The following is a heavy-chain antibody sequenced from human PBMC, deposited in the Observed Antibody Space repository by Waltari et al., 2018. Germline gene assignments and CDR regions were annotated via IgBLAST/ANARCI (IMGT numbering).Heavy chain of an antibody. Sequence: QVQLVQSGAEVKKPGASVKVSCKASGYTFTSYAMHWVRQAPGQRLQWMGWINAGNGNTKYYQKFQGRVTITRDTSASTAYMELSSLRSEDTAVYYCARVCPFCTIAAAGTGVWFDPWGQGTLVTVSS. J-gene: IGHJ5*02. CDR1: GYTFTSYA. V-gene: IGHV1-3*01. CDR3: ARVCPFCTIAAAGTGVWFDP. CDR2: INAGNGNT. D-gene: IGHD6-13*01.